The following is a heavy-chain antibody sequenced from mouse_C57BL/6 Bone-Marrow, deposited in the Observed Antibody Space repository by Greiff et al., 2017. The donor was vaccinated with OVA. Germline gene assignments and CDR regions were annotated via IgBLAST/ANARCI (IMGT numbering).Heavy chain of an antibody. CDR1: GFNIKDDY. J-gene: IGHJ2*01. CDR2: IDPENGDT. CDR3: TPHYYGSSSYYFDY. V-gene: IGHV14-4*01. D-gene: IGHD1-1*01. Sequence: EVQLQQSGAELVRPGASVKLSCTASGFNIKDDYMHWVKQRPEQGLEWIGWIDPENGDTEYASKFQGKATITADTSSNTAYLQLSSLTSKDTAVYYCTPHYYGSSSYYFDYWGQGTTLTVYS.